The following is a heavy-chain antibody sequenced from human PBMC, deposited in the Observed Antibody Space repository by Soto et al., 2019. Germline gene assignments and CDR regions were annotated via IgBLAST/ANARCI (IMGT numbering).Heavy chain of an antibody. J-gene: IGHJ4*02. CDR1: GGSISSYY. CDR3: ARRWGTYFDY. Sequence: QVQLQESGPGLVKPSETLSLTRTVSGGSISSYYWSWIRQPPGKGLEWIGYIYYSGSTNYNPSLKSRVTISVDTSKNQFSLKLSSVTAADTAVYYCARRWGTYFDYWGQGTLVTVSS. D-gene: IGHD7-27*01. V-gene: IGHV4-59*01. CDR2: IYYSGST.